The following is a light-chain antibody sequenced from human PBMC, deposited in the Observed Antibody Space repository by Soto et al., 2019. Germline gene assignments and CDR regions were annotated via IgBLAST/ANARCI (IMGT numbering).Light chain of an antibody. J-gene: IGKJ2*01. V-gene: IGKV3-11*01. Sequence: EIVLTQSPATLSLSPGERATLFCRASQSIGTYLAWYQQKSGQAPRLLIYDASNRATGIPARFSGGGPGTDFILTVSSLEPEDFAVYYCQQRSNSPPTFGQGTKLEI. CDR2: DAS. CDR1: QSIGTY. CDR3: QQRSNSPPT.